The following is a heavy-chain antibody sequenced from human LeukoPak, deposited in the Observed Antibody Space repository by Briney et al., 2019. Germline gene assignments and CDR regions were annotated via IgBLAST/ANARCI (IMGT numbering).Heavy chain of an antibody. CDR3: AKDSGIDYYNILTGYWVE. J-gene: IGHJ4*02. Sequence: PAGSLRLSCAASGFTFPSYALTWVRQTPGKGLEWVSSISGRGDSTYYADSVKGRFTVSRDNSKNTLSLQMHSLRAEDTAVYYCAKDSGIDYYNILTGYWVEWGQETLVTVLS. CDR2: ISGRGDST. V-gene: IGHV3-23*01. D-gene: IGHD3-9*01. CDR1: GFTFPSYA.